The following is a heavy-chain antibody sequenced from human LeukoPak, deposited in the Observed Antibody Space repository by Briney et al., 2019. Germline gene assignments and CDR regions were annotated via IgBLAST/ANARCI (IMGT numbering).Heavy chain of an antibody. CDR2: ISSSSSYI. CDR1: GFTFSSYA. D-gene: IGHD5-12*01. Sequence: GGSLRLSCAASGFTFSSYAMHWVRQAPGKGLEWVSSISSSSSYIYYADSVKGRFTISRDNAKNSLYLQMNSLRAEDTAVYYCARARGGYELDYWGQGTLVTVSS. CDR3: ARARGGYELDY. J-gene: IGHJ4*02. V-gene: IGHV3-21*01.